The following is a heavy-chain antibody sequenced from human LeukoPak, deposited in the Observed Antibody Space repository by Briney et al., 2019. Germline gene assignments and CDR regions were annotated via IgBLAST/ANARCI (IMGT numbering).Heavy chain of an antibody. CDR3: ARDRRDLLWFGEFPTYDYYYYGMDV. CDR2: IYHSGST. Sequence: SETLSLTCTVSGGSISSGGYYWSWIRQPPGKGLEWIGYIYHSGSTNYNPSLKSRVTISVDKSKNQFSLKLSSVTAADTAVYYCARDRRDLLWFGEFPTYDYYYYGMDVWGQGTTVTVSS. J-gene: IGHJ6*02. D-gene: IGHD3-10*01. CDR1: GGSISSGGYY. V-gene: IGHV4-30-2*01.